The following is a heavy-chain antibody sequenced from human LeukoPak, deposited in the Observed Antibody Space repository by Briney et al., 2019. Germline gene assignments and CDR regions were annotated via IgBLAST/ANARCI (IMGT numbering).Heavy chain of an antibody. Sequence: ASVKVSCKVSGYTLTELSMHWVRQAPGKGLEWMGGFDPEDGETIYAQKFQGRVTITADESTSTAYMELSSLRSEDTAVYYCVTYYYDSSGYYSNWFDPWGQGTLVTVSS. V-gene: IGHV1-24*01. J-gene: IGHJ5*02. CDR2: FDPEDGET. CDR1: GYTLTELS. D-gene: IGHD3-22*01. CDR3: VTYYYDSSGYYSNWFDP.